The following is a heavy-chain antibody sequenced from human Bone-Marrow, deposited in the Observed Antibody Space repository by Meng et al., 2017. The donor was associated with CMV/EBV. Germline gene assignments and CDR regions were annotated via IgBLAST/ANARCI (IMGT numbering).Heavy chain of an antibody. CDR3: ARDMATITIFGVAGVGKDV. J-gene: IGHJ6*02. CDR1: GYTFADYD. D-gene: IGHD3-3*01. V-gene: IGHV1-2*02. CDR2: INPNSGGT. Sequence: ASVKVSCKASGYTFADYDIHWVRQAPGQGLEWMGWINPNSGGTNYAQKFQGRVTMTRDTSISTAYMELSRLRSDDTAVYYCARDMATITIFGVAGVGKDVWGQGTTVTVSS.